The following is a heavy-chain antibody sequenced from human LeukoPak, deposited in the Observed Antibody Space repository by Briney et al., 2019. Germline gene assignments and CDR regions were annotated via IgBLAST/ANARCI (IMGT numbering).Heavy chain of an antibody. CDR3: ARIGVISSWYYFDS. V-gene: IGHV1-18*01. CDR2: ISAYNGNT. Sequence: ASVKVSCKASGYTFTGFGISWVRQAPGQGLEWMGWISAYNGNTDFAQNLQGRVTMTTDTSTSTAYMELRSLRSDDTAFYYCARIGVISSWYYFDSWGQGTLVTVSS. CDR1: GYTFTGFG. D-gene: IGHD6-13*01. J-gene: IGHJ4*02.